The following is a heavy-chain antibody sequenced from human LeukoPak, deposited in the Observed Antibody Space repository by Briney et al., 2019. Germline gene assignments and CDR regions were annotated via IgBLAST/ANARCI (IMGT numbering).Heavy chain of an antibody. CDR3: AILPGYSSGWYEVNY. V-gene: IGHV3-23*01. J-gene: IGHJ4*02. Sequence: PGGSLGLSCAASGFTFSSYAMSWVRQAPGKGLEWVSGIGGSGGSTYYADSVKGRFTISRDNSRNTLYLQMNSPRAEDTAVYYCAILPGYSSGWYEVNYWGQGTLVTVSS. CDR2: IGGSGGST. D-gene: IGHD6-13*01. CDR1: GFTFSSYA.